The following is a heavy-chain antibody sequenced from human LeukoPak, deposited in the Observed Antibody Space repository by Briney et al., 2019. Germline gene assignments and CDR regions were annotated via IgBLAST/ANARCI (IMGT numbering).Heavy chain of an antibody. CDR2: ISSSSSTI. CDR3: ARDRGGGLRRPEYFRH. Sequence: GGSLRLSCAASGFTFSSYSMNWVRQAPRKGLEWVSYISSSSSTIYYADSVKGRFTISRDNSKNTLYLQMNSLRAEDTAVYYCARDRGGGLRRPEYFRHWGQGTLVTVSS. J-gene: IGHJ1*01. D-gene: IGHD4-17*01. CDR1: GFTFSSYS. V-gene: IGHV3-48*01.